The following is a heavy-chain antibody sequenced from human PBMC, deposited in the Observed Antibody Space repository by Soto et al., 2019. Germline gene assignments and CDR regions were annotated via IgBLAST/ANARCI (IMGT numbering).Heavy chain of an antibody. CDR2: ISTSSSTI. D-gene: IGHD3-10*02. CDR1: GFSFSSYT. J-gene: IGHJ4*01. Sequence: GGSLRLSCAASGFSFSSYTMHWVRQTPGKGLQWLSYISTSSSTIYYADSVRGRFTISADNAENSVILQMNSLRDEDSAVYFCVRDRDLYRDMFHADLWGQGTLVTVSS. V-gene: IGHV3-48*02. CDR3: VRDRDLYRDMFHADL.